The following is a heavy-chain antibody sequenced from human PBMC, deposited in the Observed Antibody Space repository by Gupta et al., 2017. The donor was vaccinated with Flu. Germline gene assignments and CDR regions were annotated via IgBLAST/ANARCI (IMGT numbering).Heavy chain of an antibody. V-gene: IGHV3-74*03. CDR3: ATVTTGC. D-gene: IGHD4-17*01. Sequence: EVQLVESGGGLVQPGGSLRLSCAASGFTFSGSYLQWVRQAPGKGLVWVSRINPDGSSTTYADSVKGRFTISRDNAKNTLYLQINSLGADDTAVYYCATVTTGCWGQGTLVTVSS. CDR1: GFTFSGSY. CDR2: INPDGSST. J-gene: IGHJ4*02.